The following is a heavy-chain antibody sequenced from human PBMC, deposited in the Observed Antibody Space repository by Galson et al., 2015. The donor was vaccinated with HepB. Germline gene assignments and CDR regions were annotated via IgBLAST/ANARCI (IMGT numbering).Heavy chain of an antibody. CDR2: IKQDGSEK. Sequence: LRLSCAASGFTFSSYWMSWVRQAPGKGLEWVANIKQDGSEKYYVDSVKGRFTISRDNAKNSLYLQMNSLRAEDTAVYYCAREQAYCGGGRCYYYYGMDGWGQGTTVTVSS. V-gene: IGHV3-7*03. CDR1: GFTFSSYW. J-gene: IGHJ6*02. CDR3: AREQAYCGGGRCYYYYGMDG. D-gene: IGHD2-21*01.